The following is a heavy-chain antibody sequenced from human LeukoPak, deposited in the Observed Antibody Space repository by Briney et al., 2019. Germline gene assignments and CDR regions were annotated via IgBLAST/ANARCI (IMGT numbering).Heavy chain of an antibody. J-gene: IGHJ6*04. CDR2: ISYDGSNK. Sequence: GGSLRLSCAASGFTFSSYGMHWVRQAPGKGLEWVAVISYDGSNKYYADSVKGRFTISRDNAKNSLYLQMNSLRAEDTAVYYCARDRWYYYGSGPYYYGMDVWGKGTTVTVSS. CDR1: GFTFSSYG. D-gene: IGHD3-10*01. CDR3: ARDRWYYYGSGPYYYGMDV. V-gene: IGHV3-30*03.